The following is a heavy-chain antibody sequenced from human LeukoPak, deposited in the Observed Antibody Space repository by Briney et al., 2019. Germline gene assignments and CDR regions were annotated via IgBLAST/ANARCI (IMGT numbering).Heavy chain of an antibody. Sequence: GGSLRLSCAASGFTFDDYGMSWVRQAPGKGLECVSGINWNGGSTGYADSVKGRFTISRDNAKNSLYLQMNSLRAEDTALYYCARDRGYGDTDYFDYWGQGTLVTVSS. J-gene: IGHJ4*02. CDR3: ARDRGYGDTDYFDY. V-gene: IGHV3-20*04. CDR2: INWNGGST. CDR1: GFTFDDYG. D-gene: IGHD4-17*01.